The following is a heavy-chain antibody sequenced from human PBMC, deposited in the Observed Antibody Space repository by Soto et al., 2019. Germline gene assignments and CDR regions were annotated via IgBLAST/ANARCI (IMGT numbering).Heavy chain of an antibody. Sequence: VGSLRLSCAASGFTFSSYAMHWVRQAPGKGLEWVAVISYDGSNKYYADSVKGRFTISRDNSKNTLYLQMNSLRAEDTAVYYCARGVGQQCQYYYYYYGMDVWGQGTTVASP. J-gene: IGHJ6*02. V-gene: IGHV3-30-3*01. CDR1: GFTFSSYA. CDR3: ARGVGQQCQYYYYYYGMDV. CDR2: ISYDGSNK. D-gene: IGHD6-13*01.